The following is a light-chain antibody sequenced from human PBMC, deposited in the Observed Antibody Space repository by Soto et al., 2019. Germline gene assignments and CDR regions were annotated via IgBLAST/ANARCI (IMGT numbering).Light chain of an antibody. J-gene: IGLJ2*01. V-gene: IGLV1-36*01. CDR1: SSNIGNNA. CDR3: AAWDDSYVV. CDR2: YDD. Sequence: QSVLTQPPSVSEAPRQRVTISCSGSSSNIGNNAVNWYQQLPGKAPKLLIYYDDLLPSGVSDRFSGSKSGTSASLAISGLQSEDEADYYCAAWDDSYVVFGGGTKLTVL.